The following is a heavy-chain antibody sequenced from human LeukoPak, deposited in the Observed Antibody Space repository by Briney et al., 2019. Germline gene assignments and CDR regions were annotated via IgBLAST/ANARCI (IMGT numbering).Heavy chain of an antibody. CDR2: VHPNSGNT. J-gene: IGHJ5*02. CDR1: GYPFTTWE. Sequence: ASVKVSCKTSGYPFTTWEIDWVRQAAGQGLEWMGWVHPNSGNTAYAQKFQGRVTMTRDTSISTAYMELSGLRFDDTAVYFCARGPRNDPWGQGTLVTVSS. CDR3: ARGPRNDP. D-gene: IGHD1-14*01. V-gene: IGHV1-8*01.